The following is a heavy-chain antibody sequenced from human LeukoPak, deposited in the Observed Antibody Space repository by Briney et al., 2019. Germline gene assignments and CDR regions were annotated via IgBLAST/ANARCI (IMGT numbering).Heavy chain of an antibody. CDR2: IYSGGST. J-gene: IGHJ6*02. CDR3: ARDRRTGDGYYYGMDV. V-gene: IGHV3-66*01. Sequence: PGGSLRLSCAASGFTVSSNYMSSVRQAPGKGLERVSVIYSGGSTYYADSVKGRFTISRDNSKNTLYLQMNSMRAEDTAVYYCARDRRTGDGYYYGMDVWGQGTTVTVSS. D-gene: IGHD7-27*01. CDR1: GFTVSSNY.